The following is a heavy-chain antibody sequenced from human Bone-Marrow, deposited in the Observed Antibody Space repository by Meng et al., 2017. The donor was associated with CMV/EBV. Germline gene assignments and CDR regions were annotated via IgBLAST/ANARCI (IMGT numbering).Heavy chain of an antibody. Sequence: GGSLRLSCAASGFTFSSYWMHWVRQAPGKGLVWVSRINSDGSSTSYADSVKGRFTISRDNAKNSLYLQMNSLRAEDTAVYYCAREEGILVVVPAEGYYYGMDVWGQGTTVTVSS. CDR3: AREEGILVVVPAEGYYYGMDV. D-gene: IGHD2-2*01. CDR1: GFTFSSYW. CDR2: INSDGSST. J-gene: IGHJ6*02. V-gene: IGHV3-74*01.